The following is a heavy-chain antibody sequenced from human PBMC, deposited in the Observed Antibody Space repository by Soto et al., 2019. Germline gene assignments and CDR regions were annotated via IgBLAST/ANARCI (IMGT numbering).Heavy chain of an antibody. CDR1: GFSFSSFA. CDR2: ISDDGASI. J-gene: IGHJ4*02. D-gene: IGHD5-18*01. Sequence: GGSQRLSCEASGFSFSSFAMNWVRQAPGRGLEWVSYISDDGASIYYADSLKGRFTISRDNAKNSLSLQMNNLRAEDTAVYYCARENSVQAWLHHFDHWGLGTLVTVSS. CDR3: ARENSVQAWLHHFDH. V-gene: IGHV3-48*03.